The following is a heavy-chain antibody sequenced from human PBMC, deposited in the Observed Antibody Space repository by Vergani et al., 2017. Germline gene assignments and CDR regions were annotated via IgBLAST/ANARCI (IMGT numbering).Heavy chain of an antibody. CDR1: GFTFSSYG. D-gene: IGHD1-26*01. CDR3: ARDLRGLVIDFDY. J-gene: IGHJ4*02. V-gene: IGHV3-33*01. CDR2: IWYDGSNN. Sequence: QVQLVESGGGVVQPGRSLRLSCVASGFTFSSYGMHWVRQAPGKGLEWVAVIWYDGSNNYYADSVKGRFTISRDNSKNTLYLQMNSLRAEDTAVYYCARDLRGLVIDFDYWGQGTLVTVSS.